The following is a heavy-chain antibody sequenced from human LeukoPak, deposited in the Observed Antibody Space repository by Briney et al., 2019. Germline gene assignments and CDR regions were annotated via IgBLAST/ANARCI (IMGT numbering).Heavy chain of an antibody. V-gene: IGHV3-49*04. J-gene: IGHJ4*02. Sequence: EPGRSLRLSCTASGFTLGDYAMSGVRQAPGKGVEGVGFIRRKDYGRITEYAASVKGRFTISRDDSKSIAYLQMNSLKTEDTAVYYCTSTPRVYGSGRHDYWGQGTLVTVSS. CDR2: IRRKDYGRIT. CDR3: TSTPRVYGSGRHDY. D-gene: IGHD3-10*01. CDR1: GFTLGDYA.